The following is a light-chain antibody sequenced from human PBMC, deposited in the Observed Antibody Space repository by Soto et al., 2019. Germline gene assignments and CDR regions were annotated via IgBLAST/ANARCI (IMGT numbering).Light chain of an antibody. CDR2: NDN. CDR3: AAWDDSLNARGV. Sequence: QSVLTQPPSASGTPGQRVTISCSGSRSNIGSNAVSWYQQLPGTAPKLLIYNDNQRPSEVPDRFSASKSGTSASLAISGLQAEDEADYYCAAWDDSLNARGVFGGGTKLTVL. V-gene: IGLV1-44*01. CDR1: RSNIGSNA. J-gene: IGLJ3*02.